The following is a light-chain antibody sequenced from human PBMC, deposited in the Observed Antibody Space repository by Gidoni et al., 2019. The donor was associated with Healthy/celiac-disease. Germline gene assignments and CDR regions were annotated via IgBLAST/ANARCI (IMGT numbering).Light chain of an antibody. CDR1: QSISSY. Sequence: DIQLTQSPSSLSASVGDRVTITCRASQSISSYFNWYQQKPGKAPKLLLYAATSLQSGVPSRFSGSGSGTDFTLTISSLQPEDFGTYYCQQSYSTPWTFGQGTKVEIK. CDR2: AAT. V-gene: IGKV1-39*01. J-gene: IGKJ1*01. CDR3: QQSYSTPWT.